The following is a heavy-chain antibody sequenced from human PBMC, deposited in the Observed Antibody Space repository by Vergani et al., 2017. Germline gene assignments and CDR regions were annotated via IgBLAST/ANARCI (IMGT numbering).Heavy chain of an antibody. J-gene: IGHJ4*02. CDR1: GFTFSSYW. V-gene: IGHV3-30-3*01. Sequence: VQLVESGGGLVQPGGSLRLSCAASGFTFSSYWMHWVRQAPGKGLEWVAVISYDGSNKYYADSVKGRFTISRDNSKNTLYLQMNSLRAEDTAVYYCARVKELLVFVGHFDYWGQGTLVTVSS. CDR2: ISYDGSNK. CDR3: ARVKELLVFVGHFDY. D-gene: IGHD2-15*01.